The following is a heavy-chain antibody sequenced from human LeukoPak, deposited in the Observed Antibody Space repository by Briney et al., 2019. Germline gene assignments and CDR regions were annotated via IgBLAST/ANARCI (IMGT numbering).Heavy chain of an antibody. J-gene: IGHJ4*02. V-gene: IGHV3-7*01. CDR3: ARGQTYYYDSSGYYSYYFDY. D-gene: IGHD3-22*01. CDR1: GFTFSSYW. CDR2: IKQDGSEK. Sequence: PGGSLRLSCAASGFTFSSYWMSWVRQAPGKGLEWVANIKQDGSEKYYVDSVKGRFTTSRDNAKNSLYLQMNSLRAEDTAVYYCARGQTYYYDSSGYYSYYFDYWGQGTLVTVSS.